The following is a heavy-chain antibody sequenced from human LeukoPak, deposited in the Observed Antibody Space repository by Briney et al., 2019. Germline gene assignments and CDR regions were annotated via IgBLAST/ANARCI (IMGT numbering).Heavy chain of an antibody. CDR2: INHSGST. Sequence: SETLSLTCVVYGGSFSGYYWSWIRQPPGKGLEWIGEINHSGSTNYNPSLKSRVTISVDTSKNQFSLKLSSVTAADTAVYYCARGRSGYDYELFDYWGQGTLVTVSS. J-gene: IGHJ4*02. CDR1: GGSFSGYY. V-gene: IGHV4-34*01. D-gene: IGHD5-12*01. CDR3: ARGRSGYDYELFDY.